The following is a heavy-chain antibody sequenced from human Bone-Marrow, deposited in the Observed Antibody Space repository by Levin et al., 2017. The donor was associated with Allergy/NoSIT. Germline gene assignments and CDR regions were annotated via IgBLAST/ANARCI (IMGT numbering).Heavy chain of an antibody. CDR1: GGSIRNYY. CDR3: ARGRDYWYFDL. J-gene: IGHJ2*01. CDR2: IYYSGST. V-gene: IGHV4-59*01. Sequence: GSLRLSCTVSGGSIRNYYWSWIRQPPGKVPEWIGYIYYSGSTSYNPSLKSRVTISVDTSKDQFSLKLNSVTAADTALYYCARGRDYWYFDLWGRGSLVTVSS.